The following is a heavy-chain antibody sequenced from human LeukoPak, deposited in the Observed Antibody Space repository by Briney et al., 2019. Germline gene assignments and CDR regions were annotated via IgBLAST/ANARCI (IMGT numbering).Heavy chain of an antibody. CDR2: IYYSGST. Sequence: SQTLSLTCTVSSGSISSGGYYWSWIRQHPGKGLEWIGYIYYSGSTYYNPSLKSRVTISVDTSKNQFSLKLSSVTAADTAVYYCARVTSSSGYLLDYWGQGTLVTVSS. CDR3: ARVTSSSGYLLDY. J-gene: IGHJ4*02. D-gene: IGHD6-13*01. CDR1: SGSISSGGYY. V-gene: IGHV4-31*03.